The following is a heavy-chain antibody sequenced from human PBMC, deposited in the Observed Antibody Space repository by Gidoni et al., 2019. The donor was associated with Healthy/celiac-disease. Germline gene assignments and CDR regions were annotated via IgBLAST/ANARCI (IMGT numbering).Heavy chain of an antibody. D-gene: IGHD2-15*01. J-gene: IGHJ6*02. CDR2: IYPGDSDT. CDR3: ARQGEYCSGGSCYSANYYYGMDV. CDR1: GYSFTSYW. V-gene: IGHV5-51*01. Sequence: EVQLVQSGAEVKKPGESLKISCKGSGYSFTSYWIGWVRQMPGKGLEWMGIIYPGDSDTRYSPSFQGQVTSSADKSISTAYLQWSSLKALDTAMYDCARQGEYCSGGSCYSANYYYGMDVWGQGTTVTVSS.